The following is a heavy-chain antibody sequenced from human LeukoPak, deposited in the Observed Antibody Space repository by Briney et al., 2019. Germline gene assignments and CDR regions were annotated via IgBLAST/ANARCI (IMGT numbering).Heavy chain of an antibody. CDR1: GDSISSSSYY. CDR2: IYYSGNT. J-gene: IGHJ4*02. CDR3: ARQHLDIVVVPAAGVDY. Sequence: SETLSLTCTVSGDSISSSSYYWGWIRQPPGKGLEWIGNIYYSGNTYYNPSLKSRVTISVDTSKNQSSLKLSSVTAADTAVYYCARQHLDIVVVPAAGVDYWGQGTLVTVSS. D-gene: IGHD2-2*01. V-gene: IGHV4-39*01.